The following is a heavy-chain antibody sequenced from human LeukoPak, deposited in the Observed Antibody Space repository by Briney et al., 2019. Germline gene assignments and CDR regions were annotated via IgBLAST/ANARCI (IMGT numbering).Heavy chain of an antibody. V-gene: IGHV4-39*07. CDR1: GGSIRSSYY. CDR3: ARGYYGSGSYLDY. Sequence: SETLSLTCTVSGGSIRSSYYWGWIRQPPGKGLEWIGSIYYSGSTYYNPSLKSRVTISVDKSKNQSSLKLSSVTAADTAVYYCARGYYGSGSYLDYWGQGTLVTVSS. J-gene: IGHJ4*02. CDR2: IYYSGST. D-gene: IGHD3-10*01.